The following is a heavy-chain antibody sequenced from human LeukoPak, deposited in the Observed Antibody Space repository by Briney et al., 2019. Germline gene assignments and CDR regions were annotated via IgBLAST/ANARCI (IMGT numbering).Heavy chain of an antibody. CDR3: ARDQKVGEPSGFDY. J-gene: IGHJ4*02. D-gene: IGHD1-26*01. CDR1: GFTVSSNY. Sequence: GGSLRLSCAASGFTVSSNYMSWVRQAPGKGLEWVSVIYSGDSTNYADSVKGRFTISRDSSKNTLYLQMNSLRAEDTAVYYCARDQKVGEPSGFDYWGQGTLVTVSS. CDR2: IYSGDST. V-gene: IGHV3-66*01.